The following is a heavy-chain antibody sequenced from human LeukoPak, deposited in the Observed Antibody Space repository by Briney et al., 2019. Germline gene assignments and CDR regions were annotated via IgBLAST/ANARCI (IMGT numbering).Heavy chain of an antibody. Sequence: ASVKVSCKASGYTFTSYGISWVRQAPGHGLEWMGWISAYNGNTNYAQKLQGRVTMATDTSTGTAYMELRSLRSDDTAVYYCARVGSGSYRPRGAFDIWGQGTMVTVSS. V-gene: IGHV1-18*01. J-gene: IGHJ3*02. D-gene: IGHD1-26*01. CDR3: ARVGSGSYRPRGAFDI. CDR1: GYTFTSYG. CDR2: ISAYNGNT.